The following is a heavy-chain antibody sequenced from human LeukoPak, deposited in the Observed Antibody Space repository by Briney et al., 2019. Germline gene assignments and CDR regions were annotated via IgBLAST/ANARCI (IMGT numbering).Heavy chain of an antibody. D-gene: IGHD6-19*01. CDR1: GDSISSSNW. V-gene: IGHV4-4*02. CDR2: ICDSGST. CDR3: ARFGSGWYGFDY. Sequence: PSGTLSLTCAVSGDSISSSNWGSWARQPPGKGLEWIGEICDSGSTNYNLSLRSRVTISVDNSKNQFSLKLSSVTAADTAAYYCARFGSGWYGFDYWGQGTLVSVSS. J-gene: IGHJ4*02.